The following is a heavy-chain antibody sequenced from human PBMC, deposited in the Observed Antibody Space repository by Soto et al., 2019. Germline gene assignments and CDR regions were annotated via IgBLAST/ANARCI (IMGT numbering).Heavy chain of an antibody. CDR2: ISGSGGST. CDR3: AKHMVRGVAVYGMDV. D-gene: IGHD3-10*01. Sequence: PGGSLRLSCAASGFTFSSYAMSWVRQAPGKGLEWVSAISGSGGSTYYADSVKGRFTISRDNSKNTLYLQTNSLRAEDTAVYYCAKHMVRGVAVYGMDVWGQGTTVTVSS. V-gene: IGHV3-23*01. J-gene: IGHJ6*02. CDR1: GFTFSSYA.